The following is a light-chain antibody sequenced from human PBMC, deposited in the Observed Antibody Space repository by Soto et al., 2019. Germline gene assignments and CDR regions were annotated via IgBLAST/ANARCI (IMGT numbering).Light chain of an antibody. J-gene: IGKJ5*01. Sequence: EIVWTQSPGTLSLSPGERATLPCRSSQSVSSSYLAWYQQKPGQAPSLLIYGASRRATGIPDRFSGSGSGTDFTLTISRLEPEDFAVYYCQQYDSSPITFGQGTRLEI. CDR2: GAS. CDR3: QQYDSSPIT. CDR1: QSVSSSY. V-gene: IGKV3-20*01.